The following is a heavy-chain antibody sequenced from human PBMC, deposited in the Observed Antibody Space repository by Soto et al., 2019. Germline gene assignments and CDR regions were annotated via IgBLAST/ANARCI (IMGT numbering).Heavy chain of an antibody. J-gene: IGHJ3*02. V-gene: IGHV1-3*05. CDR3: ARSATVNDAFDI. CDR1: GYTFTSYA. D-gene: IGHD4-17*01. Sequence: QVQLVQSGAEEKKPGASVKVSCKASGYTFTSYAMHWVRQAPGQRLEWMGWINAGNGNTKYSQKFQGRVTITRDTSASTAYMELSSLRSEDTAVYYCARSATVNDAFDIWGQGTMVTVSS. CDR2: INAGNGNT.